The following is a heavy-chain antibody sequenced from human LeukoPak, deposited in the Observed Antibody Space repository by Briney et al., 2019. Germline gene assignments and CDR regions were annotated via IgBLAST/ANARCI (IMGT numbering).Heavy chain of an antibody. CDR1: GYSISSGYY. CDR3: ARISSIAARRRAFDI. CDR2: IYHSGST. Sequence: SETLSLTCTVSGYSISSGYYWGWIRQPPGKGLEWIGSIYHSGSTYYNPSLKSRVTISVDTSKNQFSLKLSSVTAADTAVYYCARISSIAARRRAFDIWGQGTMVTVSS. D-gene: IGHD6-6*01. V-gene: IGHV4-38-2*02. J-gene: IGHJ3*02.